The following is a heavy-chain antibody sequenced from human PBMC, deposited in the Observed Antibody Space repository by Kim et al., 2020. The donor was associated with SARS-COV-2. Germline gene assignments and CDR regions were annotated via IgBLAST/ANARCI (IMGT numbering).Heavy chain of an antibody. CDR3: ARGRSYYSRRVDY. D-gene: IGHD1-26*01. CDR1: GGSFSGYY. CDR2: INHSGST. J-gene: IGHJ4*02. V-gene: IGHV4-34*01. Sequence: SETLSLTCAVYGGSFSGYYWSWIRQPPGKGLEWIGEINHSGSTNYNPSLKSRVTISVDTSKNQFSLKLSSVTAADTAVYYCARGRSYYSRRVDYWGQGTLVTVSS.